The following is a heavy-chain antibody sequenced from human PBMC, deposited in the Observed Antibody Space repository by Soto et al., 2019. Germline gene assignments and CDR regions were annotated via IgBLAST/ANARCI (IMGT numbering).Heavy chain of an antibody. J-gene: IGHJ5*02. Sequence: PGGSLRLSCAGSGFTFSTFDIHWVRQAPGKGLEWVSGIGTLSDTFYAASVQGRFTISRQNAKNSVYLQMNSLRAGDTAFYYCAGMQSFSYDSTPPPMFDPWGQGTLVTVSS. D-gene: IGHD3-10*01. CDR3: AGMQSFSYDSTPPPMFDP. V-gene: IGHV3-13*01. CDR2: IGTLSDT. CDR1: GFTFSTFD.